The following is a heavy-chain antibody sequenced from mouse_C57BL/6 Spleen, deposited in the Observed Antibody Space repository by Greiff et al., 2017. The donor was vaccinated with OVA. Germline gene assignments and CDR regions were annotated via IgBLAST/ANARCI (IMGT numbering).Heavy chain of an antibody. Sequence: QVQLQQSGPELVKPGASVKISCKASGYAFSSSWMNWVKQRPGKGLEWIGRIYPGDGDTNYNGKFKGKATLTADKSSSTAYMQLSSLTSEDSAVYCCARDDGYYYFDYWGQGTTLTVSS. CDR1: GYAFSSSW. V-gene: IGHV1-82*01. CDR2: IYPGDGDT. D-gene: IGHD2-3*01. CDR3: ARDDGYYYFDY. J-gene: IGHJ2*01.